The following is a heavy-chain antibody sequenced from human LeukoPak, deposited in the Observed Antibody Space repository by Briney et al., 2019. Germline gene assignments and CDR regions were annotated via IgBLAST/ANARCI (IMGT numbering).Heavy chain of an antibody. CDR3: ARVPGYCSSTSCRAVDY. J-gene: IGHJ4*02. Sequence: PSETLSLTCTVSGGSISSYYWSWIRQPPGKGLEWIGYIYYSGSTNYNPSLKSRVTISVDTSKNQFSLKLSSVTAADTAVYYCARVPGYCSSTSCRAVDYWGQGTLVTVSS. CDR1: GGSISSYY. D-gene: IGHD2-2*01. CDR2: IYYSGST. V-gene: IGHV4-59*01.